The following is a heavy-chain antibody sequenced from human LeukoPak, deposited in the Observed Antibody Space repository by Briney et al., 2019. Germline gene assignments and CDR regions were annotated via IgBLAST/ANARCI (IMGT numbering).Heavy chain of an antibody. CDR1: GYTFTGYY. D-gene: IGHD2-15*01. V-gene: IGHV1-2*02. J-gene: IGHJ4*02. Sequence: ASVKVSCKASGYTFTGYYMHWVRQAPGQGLEWMGGINPNSGGTNYAQKFQGRVTMTRDTSISTAYMELSRLRSDDTAVYYCARAGCRSGGSCYKRHWDYWGQGTLVTVSS. CDR2: INPNSGGT. CDR3: ARAGCRSGGSCYKRHWDY.